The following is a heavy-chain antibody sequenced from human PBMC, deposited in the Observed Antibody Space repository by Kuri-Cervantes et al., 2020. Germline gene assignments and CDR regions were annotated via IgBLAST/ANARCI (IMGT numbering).Heavy chain of an antibody. V-gene: IGHV3-21*04. CDR2: ISSSSSYI. D-gene: IGHD2-15*01. Sequence: GESLKISCAASGFTFSSYSMNWVRQAPGKGLEWVSSISSSSSYIYYADSVKGRFTISRDNAKNSLYLQMNSLRAEDTAVYYCARVYRSYCGGGSCYSNYYYYYMDVWGKGTTVTVSS. J-gene: IGHJ6*03. CDR3: ARVYRSYCGGGSCYSNYYYYYMDV. CDR1: GFTFSSYS.